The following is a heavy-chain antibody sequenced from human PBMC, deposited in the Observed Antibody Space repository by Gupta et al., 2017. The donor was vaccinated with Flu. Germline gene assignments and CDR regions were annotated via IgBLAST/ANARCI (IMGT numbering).Heavy chain of an antibody. Sequence: QVTLKESGPALVKPTQTLTLTCTFSGFSLSTSGMRVSWIRQPPGKALEWLARIDWDDDKFYSTSLKTRLTISKDTSKNQVVLTMTNMDPVDTATYYCARTSRTMSENYYYYYMDVWGKGTTVTVSS. CDR3: ARTSRTMSENYYYYYMDV. CDR1: GFSLSTSGMR. D-gene: IGHD1-14*01. V-gene: IGHV2-70*04. CDR2: IDWDDDK. J-gene: IGHJ6*03.